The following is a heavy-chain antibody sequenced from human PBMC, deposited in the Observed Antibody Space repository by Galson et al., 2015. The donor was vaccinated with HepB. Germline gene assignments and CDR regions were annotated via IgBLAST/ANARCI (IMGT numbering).Heavy chain of an antibody. V-gene: IGHV1-3*01. J-gene: IGHJ4*02. CDR3: ARGGGRYCSSTSCYLGNDY. CDR2: INAGNGNT. CDR1: GYTFTSYA. D-gene: IGHD2-2*01. Sequence: SVKVSCKASGYTFTSYAMHWVRQAPGQRLEWMGWINAGNGNTKYSQKFQGRVTITRDTPASTAYMELSSLRSEDTAVYYCARGGGRYCSSTSCYLGNDYWGQGTLVTVSS.